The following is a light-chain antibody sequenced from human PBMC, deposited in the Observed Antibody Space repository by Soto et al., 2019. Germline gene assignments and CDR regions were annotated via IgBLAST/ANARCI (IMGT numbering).Light chain of an antibody. CDR1: QSVSSSY. CDR3: QQYHRSPPFT. V-gene: IGKV3-20*01. Sequence: EIVLTQSPGTLSLSPGERATLSCRASQSVSSSYIAWYQQNPGQAPRLLIYGASCRATGIPAWCSGSGSGTDFSLTISRLEPADFAVYFCQQYHRSPPFTFGQGTKVEIK. CDR2: GAS. J-gene: IGKJ2*01.